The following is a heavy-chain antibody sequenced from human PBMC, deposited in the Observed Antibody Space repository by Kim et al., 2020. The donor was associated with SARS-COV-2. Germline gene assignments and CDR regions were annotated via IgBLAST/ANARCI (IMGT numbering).Heavy chain of an antibody. CDR1: GYTLTELS. CDR2: FDPEDGET. CDR3: ATSPVVWSGYSANWFDP. D-gene: IGHD3-3*01. J-gene: IGHJ5*02. Sequence: ASVKVSCKVSGYTLTELSMHWVRQAPGKGLEWMGGFDPEDGETIYAQKFQGGVTMPEVTSTDTSYMELSSLRSEETAVYYCATSPVVWSGYSANWFDPWGQGTLVTVSS. V-gene: IGHV1-24*01.